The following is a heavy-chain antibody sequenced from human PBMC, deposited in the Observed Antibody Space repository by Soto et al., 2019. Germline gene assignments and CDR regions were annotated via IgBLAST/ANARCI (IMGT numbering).Heavy chain of an antibody. CDR3: ARQGIDKSGYFSTHNYGMDL. Sequence: QVHLVQSGTQVKKPGSSVRVSCRASGGSVSDYAINWVRQAPGQGLEWVGGIVPLFERTEYAQSLQGRVTITTDKFKTIFYMELNSLTYADTAVYYCARQGIDKSGYFSTHNYGMDLWCPGTTVTVSS. CDR2: IVPLFERT. D-gene: IGHD3-3*01. J-gene: IGHJ6*02. CDR1: GGSVSDYA. V-gene: IGHV1-69*06.